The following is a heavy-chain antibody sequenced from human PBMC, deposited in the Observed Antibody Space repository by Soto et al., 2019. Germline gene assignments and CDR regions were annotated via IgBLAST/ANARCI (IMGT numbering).Heavy chain of an antibody. CDR1: GFSLSTREGG. Sequence: SGPTLVNPTQTLTLTCTFSGFSLSTREGGVGWIRQPPGKALEWLALIYWDDDRRYRPSLKSRLTIAKDTSKNLVILIMTNMDPEDTATYYCAHRAYYYGSGSYYTHWGQGILVTGSS. D-gene: IGHD3-10*01. J-gene: IGHJ4*02. V-gene: IGHV2-5*02. CDR3: AHRAYYYGSGSYYTH. CDR2: IYWDDDR.